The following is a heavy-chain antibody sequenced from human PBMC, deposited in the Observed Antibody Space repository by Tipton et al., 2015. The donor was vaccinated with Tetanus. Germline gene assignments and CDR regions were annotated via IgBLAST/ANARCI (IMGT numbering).Heavy chain of an antibody. CDR2: ISHTGRP. Sequence: GLVKPSETLSLTCTVSGASLRGGDYHWSWIRQPPGKGLAWMGDISHTGRPKYNPSLKSRLTMSVDTSRTQFSLKLTSVTAADTAVYYCARPVKQWLVPVDSWGQGTLVTVSS. V-gene: IGHV4-61*08. D-gene: IGHD6-19*01. CDR3: ARPVKQWLVPVDS. J-gene: IGHJ4*02. CDR1: GASLRGGDYH.